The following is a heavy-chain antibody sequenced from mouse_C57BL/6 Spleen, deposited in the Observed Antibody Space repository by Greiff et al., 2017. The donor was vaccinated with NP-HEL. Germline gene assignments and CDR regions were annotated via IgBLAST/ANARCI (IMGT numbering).Heavy chain of an antibody. V-gene: IGHV3-6*01. J-gene: IGHJ2*01. Sequence: EVQLQQSGPGLVKPSQSLSLTCSVTGYSITSGYYWNWIRQFPGNKLEWMGYISYDGSNNYNPSLKNRISITRDTSKNQFFLKLNSVTTEDTATYYCARTYYGSSPYVDYWGQGTTLTVSS. CDR3: ARTYYGSSPYVDY. CDR1: GYSITSGYY. D-gene: IGHD1-1*01. CDR2: ISYDGSN.